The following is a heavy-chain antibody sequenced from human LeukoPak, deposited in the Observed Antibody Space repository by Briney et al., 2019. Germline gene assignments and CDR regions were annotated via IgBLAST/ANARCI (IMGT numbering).Heavy chain of an antibody. D-gene: IGHD6-13*01. CDR3: EVISIAAADNFDY. CDR1: GFTFSSDS. V-gene: IGHV3-21*01. CDR2: ISSSSSYI. Sequence: GGSLRLSCAAAGFTFSSDSMNWVRQAPGKGLEWVSSISSSSSYIYYADSVKGRFTISRDNAKNSLYLQMNSLRAEDTAVYYCEVISIAAADNFDYWGQGTLVTVSS. J-gene: IGHJ4*02.